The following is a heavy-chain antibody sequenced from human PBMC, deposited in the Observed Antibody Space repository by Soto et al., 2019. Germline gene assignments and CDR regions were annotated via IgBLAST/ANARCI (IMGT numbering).Heavy chain of an antibody. CDR1: GFTFTTFG. Sequence: QVQLVESGGGVVQPGRSLRLSCAASGFTFTTFGIHWVRQAPGKVLECVAVITYDGSKKYSDSVKGRFTISRDTSEDVFYLQMNSRRTDDTAVYYCAKGPENWDDSNWYDPWGQGTLVTVSS. V-gene: IGHV3-30*18. J-gene: IGHJ5*02. CDR2: ITYDGSKK. CDR3: AKGPENWDDSNWYDP. D-gene: IGHD3-16*01.